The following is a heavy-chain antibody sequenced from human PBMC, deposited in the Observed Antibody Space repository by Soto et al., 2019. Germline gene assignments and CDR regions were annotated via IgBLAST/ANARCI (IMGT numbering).Heavy chain of an antibody. D-gene: IGHD1-7*01. CDR3: ARGSEGTNFDY. CDR1: GGSFSGYY. CDR2: INHSGST. J-gene: IGHJ4*02. Sequence: ASETLSLTCAVYGGSFSGYYWSWIRQPPGKGLEWIGEINHSGSTNYNPSLKSRVTISVDTSKNQFSLKLSSVTAADTAVYYCARGSEGTNFDYWGQGTLVTVSS. V-gene: IGHV4-34*01.